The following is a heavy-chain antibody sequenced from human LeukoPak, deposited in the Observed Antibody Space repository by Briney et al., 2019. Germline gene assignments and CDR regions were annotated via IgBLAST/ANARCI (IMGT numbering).Heavy chain of an antibody. D-gene: IGHD1-20*01. CDR3: ATLGEIPGPTVGWAI. V-gene: IGHV1-24*01. CDR1: GYTLTELS. J-gene: IGHJ3*02. Sequence: ASVKVSCKVSGYTLTELSMHWVRQAPGKGLEWMGGFDPEDGETIYAQKFQGRVTMTEDTSTDTAYMELSSLRSGDTAVYYCATLGEIPGPTVGWAIWGQGTMVTVSS. CDR2: FDPEDGET.